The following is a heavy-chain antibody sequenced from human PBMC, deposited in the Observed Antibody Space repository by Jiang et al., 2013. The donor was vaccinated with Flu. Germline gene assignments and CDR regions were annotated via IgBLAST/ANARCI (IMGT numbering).Heavy chain of an antibody. CDR3: ARGAPSVRKDFDY. D-gene: IGHD5/OR15-5a*01. J-gene: IGHJ4*02. V-gene: IGHV1-3*01. CDR2: INAVNGNT. Sequence: MHWVRQAPGQRLEWMGWINAVNGNTKYSQKFQGRVTLLSDTSARTAYMQLSSLRSEDTAVYYCARGAPSVRKDFDYWGQGTLVTVSS.